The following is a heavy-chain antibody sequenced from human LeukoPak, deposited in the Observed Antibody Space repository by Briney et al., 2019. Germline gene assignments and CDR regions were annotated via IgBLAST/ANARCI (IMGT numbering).Heavy chain of an antibody. D-gene: IGHD3-10*01. CDR2: IKQDGSEK. V-gene: IGHV3-7*01. CDR3: AREGGGSGTYFGFYDYYYMDV. CDR1: GFTFSSYW. Sequence: GGSLRLSCAASGFTFSSYWMSWVRQAPGKGLEWVANIKQDGSEKYYVDSVKGRFTISRNNAKNSLYLQMNSLRAEDTAVFYCAREGGGSGTYFGFYDYYYMDVWGKGTTVTISS. J-gene: IGHJ6*03.